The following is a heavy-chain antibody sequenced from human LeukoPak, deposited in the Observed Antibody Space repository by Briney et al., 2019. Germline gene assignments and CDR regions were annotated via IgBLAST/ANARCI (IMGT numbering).Heavy chain of an antibody. D-gene: IGHD3-10*01. J-gene: IGHJ5*02. CDR3: AKDLAVRGVIIGPRFDP. V-gene: IGHV3-23*01. CDR1: GFTFSSYA. Sequence: GGSLRLSCAASGFTFSSYAMSWVRQAPGKGLEWVSAISGSGGSTYYADSVKGRFTISRDNSKNTLYLQMNSLRAEDTAVYYCAKDLAVRGVIIGPRFDPWGQGTLVNVSS. CDR2: ISGSGGST.